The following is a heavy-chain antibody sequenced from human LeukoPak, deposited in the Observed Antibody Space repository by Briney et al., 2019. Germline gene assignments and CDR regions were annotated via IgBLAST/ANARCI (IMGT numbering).Heavy chain of an antibody. Sequence: PSQTLSLTCTVSGASITSGSYYWTWIRQPAGEGLEWIGRVYTSGTTTYNHSLKSRLTISLDTSKNQFSLMLSSVTAADTAMYYCARGVAGWSGSQRFYNYMDVWGKGTTVTVSS. J-gene: IGHJ6*03. V-gene: IGHV4-61*02. CDR3: ARGVAGWSGSQRFYNYMDV. CDR1: GASITSGSYY. D-gene: IGHD3-3*01. CDR2: VYTSGTT.